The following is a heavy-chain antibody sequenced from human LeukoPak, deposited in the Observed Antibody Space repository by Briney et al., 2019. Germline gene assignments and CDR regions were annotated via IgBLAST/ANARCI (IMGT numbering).Heavy chain of an antibody. CDR3: ARVSMVRGVIYYYYYYMDV. J-gene: IGHJ6*03. Sequence: SETLSLTCTVSGGSISSYYWSWIRQPPGKGLEWIGYIYYSGSTNYNPSLKSRVTISVDTSKNQFSLKLSSVTAADTAVYYCARVSMVRGVIYYYYYYMDVWGKGTTVTISS. V-gene: IGHV4-59*01. CDR1: GGSISSYY. D-gene: IGHD3-10*01. CDR2: IYYSGST.